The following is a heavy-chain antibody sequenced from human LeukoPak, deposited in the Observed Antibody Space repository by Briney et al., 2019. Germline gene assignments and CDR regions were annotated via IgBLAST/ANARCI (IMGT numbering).Heavy chain of an antibody. CDR3: ARVGYDILTGYITHAH. D-gene: IGHD3-9*01. J-gene: IGHJ4*02. V-gene: IGHV1-46*01. CDR1: GYTFTSYY. Sequence: ASVKVSCKASGYTFTSYYMHWVRRAPGQGLEWMGIINPSGGSTSYPQKFQGRVTMTRDTSTSTVYMELSSLRSEDTAVYYCARVGYDILTGYITHAHWGQGTLVTVSS. CDR2: INPSGGST.